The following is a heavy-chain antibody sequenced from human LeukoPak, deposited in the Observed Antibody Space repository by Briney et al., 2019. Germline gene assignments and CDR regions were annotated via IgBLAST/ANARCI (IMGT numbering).Heavy chain of an antibody. CDR2: ISGSGGST. V-gene: IGHV3-23*01. CDR1: GFTFDDYA. Sequence: GGSLRLSCAASGFTFDDYAMSWVRQAPGKGLEWVSAISGSGGSTYYADSVRGRFTISRDNSKNTLYLQMNSLRAEDTAVYYCATPGVWYSSGWFPLDYWGQGTLVTVSS. CDR3: ATPGVWYSSGWFPLDY. J-gene: IGHJ4*02. D-gene: IGHD6-19*01.